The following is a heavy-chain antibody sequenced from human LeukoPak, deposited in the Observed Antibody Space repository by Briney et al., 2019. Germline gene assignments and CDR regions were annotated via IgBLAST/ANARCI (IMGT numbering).Heavy chain of an antibody. D-gene: IGHD2-15*01. V-gene: IGHV4-34*01. Sequence: PSETLSLTCAVYGGSFSGYYWSWIRQPPGKGLEWIGEISHSGSTNYNPSLKSRVTISVDKSKGQFSLNLRSLTAADTAVYYCARRSGGFDYWGQGTLVTVSS. CDR1: GGSFSGYY. CDR3: ARRSGGFDY. J-gene: IGHJ4*02. CDR2: ISHSGST.